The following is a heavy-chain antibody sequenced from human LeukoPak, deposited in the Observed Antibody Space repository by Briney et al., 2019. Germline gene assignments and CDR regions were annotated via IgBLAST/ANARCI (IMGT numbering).Heavy chain of an antibody. D-gene: IGHD2-2*01. J-gene: IGHJ4*02. CDR3: AKDRYCSSTSCYPPEGLDY. Sequence: PGGSLRLSCAASGFTFSSYAMSWVRQAPGKGLEWVSAISGSGGSTYYADSVKGWFTISRDNSKNTLYLQMNSLRAKDTAVFYCAKDRYCSSTSCYPPEGLDYWGQGTLVTVSS. CDR1: GFTFSSYA. V-gene: IGHV3-23*01. CDR2: ISGSGGST.